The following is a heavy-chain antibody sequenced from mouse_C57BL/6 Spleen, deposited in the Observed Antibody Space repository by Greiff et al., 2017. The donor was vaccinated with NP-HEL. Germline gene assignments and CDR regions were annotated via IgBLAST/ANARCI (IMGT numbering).Heavy chain of an antibody. CDR1: GYSITSGYY. J-gene: IGHJ1*03. Sequence: EVQLQESGPGLVKPSQSLSLTCSVTGYSITSGYYWNWIRQFPGNKLEWMGYISYDGSNNYNPSLKNRISITRDTSKNQFFLKLNSVTTEDTATYYCARDPSYDYYGSSPYWYFDVWGTGTTVTVSS. V-gene: IGHV3-6*01. CDR3: ARDPSYDYYGSSPYWYFDV. D-gene: IGHD1-1*01. CDR2: ISYDGSN.